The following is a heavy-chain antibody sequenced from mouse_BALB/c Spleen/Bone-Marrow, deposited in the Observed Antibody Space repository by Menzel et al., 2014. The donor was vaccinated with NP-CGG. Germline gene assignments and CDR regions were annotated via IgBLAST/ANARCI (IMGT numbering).Heavy chain of an antibody. D-gene: IGHD2-14*01. Sequence: SGPELVKPGASVKISCKASGYSFTSYYIHWVKQRPGQGLEWIGWIFPGSGNTKYNEKFKGKATLTADTSSSTAYMQLSSLTSEDSAIYFCAKRDKYDDYAMDYWGQGTSVTVSS. CDR2: IFPGSGNT. V-gene: IGHV1-66*01. J-gene: IGHJ4*01. CDR3: AKRDKYDDYAMDY. CDR1: GYSFTSYY.